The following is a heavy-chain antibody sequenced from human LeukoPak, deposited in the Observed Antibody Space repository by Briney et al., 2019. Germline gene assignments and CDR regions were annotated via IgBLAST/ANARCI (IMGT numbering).Heavy chain of an antibody. CDR2: IYTSGST. Sequence: SQTLSLTCTVSGGSISSGSYYWSWIPQPAGKGLEWIGRIYTSGSTNYNPSLKSRVTISVDTSKNQFSLKLSSVAAADTAVYYCAREVGAGPLVWGQGTLVTVSS. J-gene: IGHJ4*02. V-gene: IGHV4-61*02. CDR3: AREVGAGPLV. CDR1: GGSISSGSYY. D-gene: IGHD1-26*01.